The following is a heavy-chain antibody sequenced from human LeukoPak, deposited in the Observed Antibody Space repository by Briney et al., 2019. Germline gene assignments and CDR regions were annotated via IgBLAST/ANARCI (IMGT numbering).Heavy chain of an antibody. CDR3: ARHGKYYDILTGYKYLGYFDY. J-gene: IGHJ4*02. CDR1: GGSISSSSYY. Sequence: PSETLSLTCTVSGGSISSSSYYWGWIRQPPGKGLEWIGSIYYSGSTYYNPSLKSRVTISVDTSKNQFPLKLSSVTAADTAVYYCARHGKYYDILTGYKYLGYFDYWGQGTLVTVSS. D-gene: IGHD3-9*01. CDR2: IYYSGST. V-gene: IGHV4-39*01.